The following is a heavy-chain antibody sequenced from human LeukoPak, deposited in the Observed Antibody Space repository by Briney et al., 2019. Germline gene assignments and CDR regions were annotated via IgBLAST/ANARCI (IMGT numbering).Heavy chain of an antibody. Sequence: GGSLRLSCAASGFTFSSYWMSWVRQAPGKGLEWVANIKQDGSEKYYVDSVKGRFTISRDNAKNSLYLQMNSLRAEDTAVYYCAKDRAHDYSNYEVDSWGQGTLVTVSS. CDR3: AKDRAHDYSNYEVDS. CDR1: GFTFSSYW. J-gene: IGHJ4*02. V-gene: IGHV3-7*03. D-gene: IGHD4-11*01. CDR2: IKQDGSEK.